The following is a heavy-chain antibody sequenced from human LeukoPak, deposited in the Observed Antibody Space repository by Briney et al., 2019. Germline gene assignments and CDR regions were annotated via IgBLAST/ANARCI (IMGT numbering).Heavy chain of an antibody. CDR1: GYSFTSYW. J-gene: IGHJ4*02. Sequence: NLGESLKISCKGSGYSFTSYWIGWVRQMPGKGLEWMGIIYPVDSATRYSPSSQGQVTITADKSISTAYLQWSSLKASDTAMYYCAIPPLYWGQGTLVTVSS. CDR2: IYPVDSAT. V-gene: IGHV5-51*01. CDR3: AIPPLY.